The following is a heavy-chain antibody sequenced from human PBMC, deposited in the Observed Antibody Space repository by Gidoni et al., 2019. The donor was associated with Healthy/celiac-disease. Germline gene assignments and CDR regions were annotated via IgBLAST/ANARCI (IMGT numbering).Heavy chain of an antibody. V-gene: IGHV3-33*01. CDR2: IWFDGSNK. CDR1: GLTFRSYA. CDR3: ARGYYFDNSSYPTFKY. Sequence: QVPLVESGGGVVQPGKSLSRSWAASGLTFRSYARHWVRQAPGKGMGVVAGIWFDGSNKYYVGSVKGRFTITIDNSKNTLYLQMKSLRAEDTAVYYCARGYYFDNSSYPTFKYWGQGTLVTVSS. J-gene: IGHJ4*02. D-gene: IGHD3-22*01.